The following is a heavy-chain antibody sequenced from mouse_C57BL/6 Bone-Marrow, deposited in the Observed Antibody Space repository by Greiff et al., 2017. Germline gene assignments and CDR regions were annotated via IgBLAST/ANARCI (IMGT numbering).Heavy chain of an antibody. J-gene: IGHJ2*01. D-gene: IGHD3-2*02. V-gene: IGHV1-80*01. Sequence: VKLMESGAELVKPGASVKISCKASGYAFSSYWMNWVKQRPGKGLEWIGQIYPGDGDTNYNGKFKGKATLTADKSSSTAYMQLSSLTSEDSAVYVCARRGSSGYVGDYWGQGTTLTVSS. CDR2: IYPGDGDT. CDR3: ARRGSSGYVGDY. CDR1: GYAFSSYW.